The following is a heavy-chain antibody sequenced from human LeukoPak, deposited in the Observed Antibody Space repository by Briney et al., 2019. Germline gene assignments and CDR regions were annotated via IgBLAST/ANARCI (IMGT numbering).Heavy chain of an antibody. CDR1: GYTFTSYA. Sequence: GASVKVSCKASGYTFTSYAMHWVRQAPGQRLEWMGWIDAGNGNTKYSQKFQGRVTITRDASASTAYMELSSLRSEDTAVYYCARGKVPLGPFVVDPPDYWGQGTLVTVSS. V-gene: IGHV1-3*01. CDR2: IDAGNGNT. J-gene: IGHJ4*02. CDR3: ARGKVPLGPFVVDPPDY. D-gene: IGHD2-2*01.